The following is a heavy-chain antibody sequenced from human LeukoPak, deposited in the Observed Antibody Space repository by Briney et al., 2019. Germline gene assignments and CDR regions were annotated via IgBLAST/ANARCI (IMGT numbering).Heavy chain of an antibody. CDR2: IIPILGIS. V-gene: IGHV1-69*04. J-gene: IGHJ4*02. CDR1: GGTFSSYA. D-gene: IGHD2-2*01. CDR3: ATGYCSSISCYVGGKYFDY. Sequence: SVKVSCKASGGTFSSYAISWVRQAPGQGLEWMGRIIPILGISNYAQKFQGRVTTTADKSTSTAYMELSSLRSEDTAVYYCATGYCSSISCYVGGKYFDYWGQGTLVTVSS.